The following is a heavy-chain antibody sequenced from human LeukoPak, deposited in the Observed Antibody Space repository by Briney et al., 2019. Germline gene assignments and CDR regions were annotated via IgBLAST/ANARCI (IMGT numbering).Heavy chain of an antibody. D-gene: IGHD6-13*01. V-gene: IGHV1-46*01. CDR1: GYTFTSYY. Sequence: ASVKVSCKASGYTFTSYYMHWVRQAPGQGLEWMGIINPSGGSTSYAQKFQGRVTMTRDTSTSTVYMELSSLRSEDTAVYYCAREVSSSRYYYGMDVWGQGTTVTVSS. CDR3: AREVSSSRYYYGMDV. CDR2: INPSGGST. J-gene: IGHJ6*02.